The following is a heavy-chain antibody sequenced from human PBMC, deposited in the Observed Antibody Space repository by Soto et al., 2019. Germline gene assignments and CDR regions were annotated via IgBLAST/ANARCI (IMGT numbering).Heavy chain of an antibody. V-gene: IGHV3-15*01. CDR2: IKNKTYGGTT. J-gene: IGHJ4*02. CDR3: TTVYYDFWSGYYTSY. Sequence: PGGSLRLSCAASGFTFTNAWMSWVRQAPGKGLEWVGRIKNKTYGGTTDYAAPVKGRFSISRDDSKNTLYLQMNSLKTEDTAVYYSTTVYYDFWSGYYTSYWGQGTLVTVSS. CDR1: GFTFTNAW. D-gene: IGHD3-3*01.